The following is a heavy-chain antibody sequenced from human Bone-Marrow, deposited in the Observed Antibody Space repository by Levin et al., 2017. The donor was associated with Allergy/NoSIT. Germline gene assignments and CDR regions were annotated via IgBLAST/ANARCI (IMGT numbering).Heavy chain of an antibody. CDR3: ARDASGWPYAPDI. V-gene: IGHV3-11*01. D-gene: IGHD6-19*01. Sequence: GESLKISCAASGFIFSDYYMSWIRQAPGKGLEWVSFISFSGDSKQYADSVKGRFTISRDNTKNALYLQMNSLRVEDTAVYFCARDASGWPYAPDIWGQGKMVTVSS. J-gene: IGHJ3*02. CDR2: ISFSGDSK. CDR1: GFIFSDYY.